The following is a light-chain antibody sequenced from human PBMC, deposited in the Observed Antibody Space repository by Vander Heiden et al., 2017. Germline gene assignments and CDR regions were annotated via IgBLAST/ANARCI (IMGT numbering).Light chain of an antibody. J-gene: IGKJ1*01. CDR3: QQDDRGRT. CDR1: EHISRW. V-gene: IGKV1-5*03. CDR2: RAS. Sequence: DILLTQSPSALSASVGDRVTITCRANEHISRWLAWYQQKPGKAPKLLIYRASSLESGVPSRFSGSGSGTEFTLTISSLQPDDLATYYCQQDDRGRTFGQGTKVEVK.